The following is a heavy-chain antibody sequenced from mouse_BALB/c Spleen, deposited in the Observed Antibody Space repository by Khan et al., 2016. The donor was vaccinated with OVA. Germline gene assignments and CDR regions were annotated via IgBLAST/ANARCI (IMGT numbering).Heavy chain of an antibody. J-gene: IGHJ2*01. D-gene: IGHD2-3*01. CDR2: IDPENGNT. V-gene: IGHV14-1*02. CDR1: GFNITDYY. CDR3: HRSIHLYFDY. Sequence: VQLKQSGTELVRPGALVRLSCTVSGFNITDYYIHWVKQRPDQGLEWIGWIDPENGNTIYDPKFQGKATITADTSSNTAYLQLSSLTSEDTAVYYCHRSIHLYFDYWGQGTTLTVSS.